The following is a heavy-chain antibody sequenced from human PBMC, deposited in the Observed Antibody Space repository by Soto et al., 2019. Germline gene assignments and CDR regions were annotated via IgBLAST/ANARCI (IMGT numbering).Heavy chain of an antibody. V-gene: IGHV4-31*03. CDR3: AREILYSSSWYRVDNWFDP. CDR2: IYYSGST. J-gene: IGHJ5*02. CDR1: GGSISSGGYY. D-gene: IGHD6-13*01. Sequence: SETVSLTCTVSGGSISSGGYYWSWIRQHPGKGLEWIGYIYYSGSTYYNPSLKSRVAISVDTSKNQFSLKLSSVTAADTAVYYCAREILYSSSWYRVDNWFDPWGQGTLVTVSS.